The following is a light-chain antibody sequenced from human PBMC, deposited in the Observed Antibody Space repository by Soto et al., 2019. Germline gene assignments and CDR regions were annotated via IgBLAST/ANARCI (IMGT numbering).Light chain of an antibody. CDR1: SSDVGGSNY. CDR2: DVT. Sequence: QSALTQPASVSGSPGQSITISCTGTSSDVGGSNYVSWYQQHPGIAPKLMIYDVTNRPSGVSHRFSGSRSGNTASLTISGLQAEDEADYYCSSYRSRTVLFGGGTKLTVL. CDR3: SSYRSRTVL. J-gene: IGLJ2*01. V-gene: IGLV2-14*01.